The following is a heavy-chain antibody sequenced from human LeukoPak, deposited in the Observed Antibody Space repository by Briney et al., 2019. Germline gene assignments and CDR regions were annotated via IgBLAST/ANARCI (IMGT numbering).Heavy chain of an antibody. CDR3: AKPRDTAMVTEFDY. CDR2: VSGSGRNT. D-gene: IGHD5-18*01. CDR1: GLTFTNHG. Sequence: GGSLRLSCATSGLTFTNHGFHWVRQAPGKGLEWVSSVSGSGRNTFYPDSVEGRFTISRDNSKNTLYLQMNSLRAEDTAVYYCAKPRDTAMVTEFDYWGQGTLVTVSS. J-gene: IGHJ4*02. V-gene: IGHV3-23*01.